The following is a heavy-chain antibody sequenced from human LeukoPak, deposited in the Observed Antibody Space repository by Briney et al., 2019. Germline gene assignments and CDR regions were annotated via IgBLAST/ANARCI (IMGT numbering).Heavy chain of an antibody. D-gene: IGHD6-13*01. Sequence: PGRSLRLSCAASGFTFSSYAMHWVRQAPGKGLEWVSLISGSGSSTYYADSAKGRFTISRDNSKNTLYLQMNSLRAEDTAVYYYAKSFAVAGSRPPDYWGQGTLVTVSS. CDR1: GFTFSSYA. J-gene: IGHJ4*02. CDR2: ISGSGSST. CDR3: AKSFAVAGSRPPDY. V-gene: IGHV3-23*01.